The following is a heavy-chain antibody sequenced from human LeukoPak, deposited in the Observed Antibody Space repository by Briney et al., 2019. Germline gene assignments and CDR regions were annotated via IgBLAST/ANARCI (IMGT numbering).Heavy chain of an antibody. CDR1: EFTFSDYC. Sequence: GGSLRLSCAASEFTFSDYCMTWVRQAPGKGLEWVADIKKDGSKKNQVDSVKGRFTISRDNAKNSLYLKMNSLRAEDTAVYYCARDRVAGWPQGEDYWGXXTXXTXSS. CDR2: IKKDGSKK. V-gene: IGHV3-7*01. J-gene: IGHJ4*01. D-gene: IGHD6-19*01. CDR3: ARDRVAGWPQGEDY.